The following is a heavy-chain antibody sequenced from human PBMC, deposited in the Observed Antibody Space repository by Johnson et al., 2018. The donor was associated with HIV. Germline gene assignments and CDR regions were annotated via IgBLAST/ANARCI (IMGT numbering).Heavy chain of an antibody. CDR1: GFTFSSYA. D-gene: IGHD6-6*01. Sequence: QVQLVESGGGVVQPGRSLRLSCAASGFTFSSYAMHWVRQAPGKGLEWVAVISYDGSNKYYADSVKGRFTISRDNSKNTLYLQMNSLRAEDTAVYYCARDVIKVIAARDDAFDIWSQGTMVTVSS. J-gene: IGHJ3*02. CDR2: ISYDGSNK. CDR3: ARDVIKVIAARDDAFDI. V-gene: IGHV3-30*04.